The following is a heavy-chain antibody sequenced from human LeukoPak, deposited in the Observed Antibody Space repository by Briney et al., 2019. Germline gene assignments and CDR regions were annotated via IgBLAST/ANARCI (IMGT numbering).Heavy chain of an antibody. D-gene: IGHD3-22*01. Sequence: GGSLRLSCAASGFTFSSYAMHWVRQAPGKGLEWVAVISYDGSNKYYADSVKGRFTISRDNSKNTLYLQMNSLRAEDTAVCYCARAYDSSGYYYSNGAFDIWGQGTMVTVSS. J-gene: IGHJ3*02. CDR3: ARAYDSSGYYYSNGAFDI. CDR1: GFTFSSYA. CDR2: ISYDGSNK. V-gene: IGHV3-30-3*01.